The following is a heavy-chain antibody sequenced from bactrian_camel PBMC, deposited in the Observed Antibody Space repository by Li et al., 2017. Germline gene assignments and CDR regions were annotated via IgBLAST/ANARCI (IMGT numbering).Heavy chain of an antibody. J-gene: IGHJ4*01. V-gene: IGHV3S53*01. D-gene: IGHD6*01. Sequence: VQLVESGGGSVQTGGSLRLSCVPSGYQDIKYCMGWFRQAPGKEREGVAAIASDGATGYADSVKGRFTISRDVAKSTAYLQLNSLKTEDTAMYYCAGFRERARPGQGTQVTVS. CDR2: IASDGAT. CDR1: GYQDIKYC.